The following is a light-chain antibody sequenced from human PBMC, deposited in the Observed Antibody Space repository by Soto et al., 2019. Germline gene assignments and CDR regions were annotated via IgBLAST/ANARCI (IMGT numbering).Light chain of an antibody. CDR2: EVS. CDR3: SSYTISSTLVV. Sequence: QSALTQPASVSGSPGQSITISCTGTSSDVGGYNYVSWYQKHPGKAPKVMIYEVSHRPSGVSDRFSGSKSGNMASLTISGLQAEDEADYYCSSYTISSTLVVFGGGTQLTVL. J-gene: IGLJ2*01. CDR1: SSDVGGYNY. V-gene: IGLV2-14*01.